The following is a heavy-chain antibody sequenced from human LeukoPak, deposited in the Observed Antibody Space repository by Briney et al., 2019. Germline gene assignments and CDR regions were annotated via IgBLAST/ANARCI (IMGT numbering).Heavy chain of an antibody. V-gene: IGHV3-15*01. CDR1: GFTFRDAW. Sequence: GGSLRLSCAASGFTFRDAWMTWVRQAPGKGLEWVGRIRSKTDGGTTDYAVSVQGRFTISRDDSKNTLYLQMSSLKTEDTAVYYCAKHIYGVVSIQQRGQGTLVTVSS. D-gene: IGHD3-3*01. CDR2: IRSKTDGGTT. J-gene: IGHJ1*01. CDR3: AKHIYGVVSIQQ.